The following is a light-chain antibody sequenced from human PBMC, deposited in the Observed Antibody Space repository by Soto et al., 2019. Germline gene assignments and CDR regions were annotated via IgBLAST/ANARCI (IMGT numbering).Light chain of an antibody. V-gene: IGLV2-14*01. J-gene: IGLJ2*01. CDR2: DVS. CDR3: SSYTSSSTLLVV. Sequence: ALTQPASVSGSPGQSITISCTGTSSDVGGYNYVSWYQQHPGKAPKLMIYDVSNRPSGVSNRFSGSKSGNTASLTISGLQAEDEADYYCSSYTSSSTLLVVFGGGTKLTVL. CDR1: SSDVGGYNY.